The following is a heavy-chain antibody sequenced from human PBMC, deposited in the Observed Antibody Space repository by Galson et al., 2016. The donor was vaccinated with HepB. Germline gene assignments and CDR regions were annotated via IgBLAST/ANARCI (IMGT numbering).Heavy chain of an antibody. CDR3: TRRPGSASGSYPLYFFDS. J-gene: IGHJ4*02. Sequence: SETLSLTCTVSGDSIRGFYWSWIRQPPGKGLEWIGYIYTSGSTYYKPSLESRVTISMDTSKNQFSLKVKSMTAADTAVYYCTRRPGSASGSYPLYFFDSWGQGTLVTVSS. D-gene: IGHD3-10*01. CDR2: IYTSGST. CDR1: GDSIRGFY. V-gene: IGHV4-4*08.